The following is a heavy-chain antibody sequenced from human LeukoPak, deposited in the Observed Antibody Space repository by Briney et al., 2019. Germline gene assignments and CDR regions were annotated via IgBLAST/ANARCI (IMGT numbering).Heavy chain of an antibody. J-gene: IGHJ6*03. CDR1: GFTFSSYG. CDR3: ARHSSSWISRHMDV. Sequence: PGGSLRLSCAASGFTFSSYGMHWVRQAPGKGLEWVSSISTSHSYIYYADSLKGRFTISRDNAKNSLYLQMNSLRAEDTAVYYCARHSSSWISRHMDVWGKGTTVTISS. V-gene: IGHV3-21*04. D-gene: IGHD6-13*01. CDR2: ISTSHSYI.